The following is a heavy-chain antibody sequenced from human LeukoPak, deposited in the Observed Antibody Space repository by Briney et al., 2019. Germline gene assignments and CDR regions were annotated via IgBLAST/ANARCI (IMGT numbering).Heavy chain of an antibody. J-gene: IGHJ5*01. CDR3: VRGLDS. CDR2: INGDGSST. Sequence: GGSLRLSCAASGFTFSSDWMHWVRQAPGKGLVCVSYINGDGSSTNYADSVRGRFTISRDNAKKTLYLQMNSLRDEDTAVCYCVRGLDSWGLGTLVTVSS. D-gene: IGHD3-16*01. V-gene: IGHV3-74*01. CDR1: GFTFSSDW.